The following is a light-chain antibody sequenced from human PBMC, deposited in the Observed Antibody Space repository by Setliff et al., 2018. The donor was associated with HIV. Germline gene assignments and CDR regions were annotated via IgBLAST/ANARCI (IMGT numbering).Light chain of an antibody. CDR3: SSYTSISTVV. J-gene: IGLJ2*01. CDR2: EVR. V-gene: IGLV2-14*01. Sequence: QSALTQPASVSGSPGQSITISCTGTSSDVGGYNYVSWYQQHPGKAPKLIIYEVRNRPSGVSNRFSGSKSGNTASLTISGLQADDEADYYCSSYTSISTVVFGGGTKVTVL. CDR1: SSDVGGYNY.